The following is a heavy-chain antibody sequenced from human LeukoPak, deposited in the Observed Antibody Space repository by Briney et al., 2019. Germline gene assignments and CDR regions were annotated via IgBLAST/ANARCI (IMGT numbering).Heavy chain of an antibody. V-gene: IGHV2-5*02. CDR1: GFSLSTTGVG. D-gene: IGHD1-14*01. CDR3: AHRRSAYDWNHGDFDY. J-gene: IGHJ4*02. Sequence: SGPTLVNPTQTLTLTCTFSGFSLSTTGVGVGWIRQPPGKALERLALIYWDDDKRYSPSLKRRLTIFKDTSYNQVVLVMTDLDPVDTATYYCAHRRSAYDWNHGDFDYWGQGTLVTVSS. CDR2: IYWDDDK.